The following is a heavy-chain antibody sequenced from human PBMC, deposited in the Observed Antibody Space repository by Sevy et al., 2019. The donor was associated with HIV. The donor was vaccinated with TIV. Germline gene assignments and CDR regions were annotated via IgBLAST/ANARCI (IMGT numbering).Heavy chain of an antibody. CDR3: ARTFYYYYMDV. J-gene: IGHJ6*03. D-gene: IGHD3-16*01. Sequence: GGSLRLSCAASGFTFSGSTIHWVRQASGKGLEWIGRIRSKANSYATAYTASGMGRFTISRDESMNTAYLQMYNLKTEDTAVYYCARTFYYYYMDVWGKGATVTVSS. CDR1: GFTFSGST. CDR2: IRSKANSYAT. V-gene: IGHV3-73*01.